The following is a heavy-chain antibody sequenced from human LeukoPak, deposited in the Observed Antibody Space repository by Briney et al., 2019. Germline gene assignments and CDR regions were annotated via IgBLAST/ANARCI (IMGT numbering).Heavy chain of an antibody. D-gene: IGHD6-13*01. CDR3: ARGGYSSSWYEDY. Sequence: ASVKVSCKASGYTFTGYYMHWVRQAPGQGLEWMGWINPNSGGTNYAQKFQGRVTMARDTSISTAYMELSRLRSDDTAVYYCARGGYSSSWYEDYWGQGTLVTVSS. CDR2: INPNSGGT. V-gene: IGHV1-2*02. CDR1: GYTFTGYY. J-gene: IGHJ4*02.